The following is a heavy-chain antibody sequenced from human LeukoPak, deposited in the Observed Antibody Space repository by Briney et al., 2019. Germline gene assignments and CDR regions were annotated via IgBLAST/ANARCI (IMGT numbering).Heavy chain of an antibody. Sequence: SGGSLRLSCAASGFTFSSYAMSWVRQAPGRGLEWVSTISGRGGSTDYADSVQGRFIISRDNSKNTLYLQMNSLRAEDTAVYYCARDRVWGCSYCSYWGQGTLVTVSS. D-gene: IGHD2-21*01. CDR2: ISGRGGST. CDR1: GFTFSSYA. V-gene: IGHV3-23*01. CDR3: ARDRVWGCSYCSY. J-gene: IGHJ4*02.